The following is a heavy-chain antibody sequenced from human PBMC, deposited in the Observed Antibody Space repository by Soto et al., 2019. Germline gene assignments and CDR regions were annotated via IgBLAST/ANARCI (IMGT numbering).Heavy chain of an antibody. V-gene: IGHV1-69*13. CDR2: IIPIFGTA. D-gene: IGHD6-13*01. Sequence: SVNVSCKASGGTFSSYAISWVRQAPGQGLEWMGGIIPIFGTANYAQKYQGRVTITADESTSTSYMELSSLRYEDTSGYYFAKTYSSSCYSGDYWGQEPLLPVSS. CDR1: GGTFSSYA. CDR3: AKTYSSSCYSGDY. J-gene: IGHJ4*02.